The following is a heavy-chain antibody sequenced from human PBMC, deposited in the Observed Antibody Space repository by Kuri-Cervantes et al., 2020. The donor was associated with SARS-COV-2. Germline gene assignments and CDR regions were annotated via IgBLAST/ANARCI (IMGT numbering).Heavy chain of an antibody. J-gene: IGHJ6*03. CDR2: ISSNGGST. D-gene: IGHD3-3*01. CDR3: ARGVGIFGVVYYYYYMDV. Sequence: GGSLRLSCAASGFTFSSYAMHWVRQAPGKGLEYASAISSNGGSTYYADSVKGRFTISRDNSKNTLYLQMGSLRAEDMAVYYCARGVGIFGVVYYYYYMDVWGKGTTVTVSS. V-gene: IGHV3-64*02. CDR1: GFTFSSYA.